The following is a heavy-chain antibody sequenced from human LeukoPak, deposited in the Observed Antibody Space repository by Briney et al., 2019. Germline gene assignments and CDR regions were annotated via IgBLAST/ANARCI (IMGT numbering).Heavy chain of an antibody. D-gene: IGHD3-22*01. Sequence: GASVKVSCKASGYTFTGYYMHWVRQAPGQGLEWMGWINPNSGGTNYARKFQGRVTMTRDTSISTAYMELSRLRSDDTAVYYCARKWLLHPFDYWGQGTLVTVSS. CDR3: ARKWLLHPFDY. CDR1: GYTFTGYY. CDR2: INPNSGGT. V-gene: IGHV1-2*02. J-gene: IGHJ4*02.